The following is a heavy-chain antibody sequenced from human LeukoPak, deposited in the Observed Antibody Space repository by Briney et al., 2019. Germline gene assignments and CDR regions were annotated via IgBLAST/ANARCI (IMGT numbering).Heavy chain of an antibody. CDR3: ARDLRGFPYYYYYMDV. CDR2: IGSSDNTI. Sequence: GGSLRLSCAASGFTFSSYEMNWVRQAPGKGLEWVSYIGSSDNTIYYADSVKGRFTISRDNAKTSLYLQMSSLRAEDTAIYYCARDLRGFPYYYYYMDVWGKGTTVTVSS. J-gene: IGHJ6*03. V-gene: IGHV3-48*03. CDR1: GFTFSSYE.